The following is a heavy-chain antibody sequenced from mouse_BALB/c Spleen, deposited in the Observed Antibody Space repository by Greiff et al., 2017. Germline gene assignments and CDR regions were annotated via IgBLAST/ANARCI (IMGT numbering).Heavy chain of an antibody. D-gene: IGHD2-14*01. Sequence: EVKLMESGPGLVKPSQSLSLTCTVTGYSITSDYAWNWIRQFPGNKLEWMGYISYSGSTSYNPSLKSRISITRDTSKNQFFLQLNSVTTEDTATYYCARSEVRYFDVWGAGTTVTVSS. J-gene: IGHJ1*01. CDR2: ISYSGST. CDR1: GYSITSDYA. V-gene: IGHV3-2*02. CDR3: ARSEVRYFDV.